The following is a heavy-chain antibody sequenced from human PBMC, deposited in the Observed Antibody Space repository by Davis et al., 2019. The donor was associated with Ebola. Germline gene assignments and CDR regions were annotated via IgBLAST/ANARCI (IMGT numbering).Heavy chain of an antibody. CDR2: ISTDVSST. V-gene: IGHV3-74*01. Sequence: GESLKISCAASGFTFCRYWMHWVRQAPGKGPVWVSRISTDVSSTSYADSVKGRFTISRDNDKNTLYLQMNSLRAEDTAVYYCARYRYSSSWLQGFDPWGQGTLVTVSS. CDR1: GFTFCRYW. J-gene: IGHJ5*02. D-gene: IGHD6-13*01. CDR3: ARYRYSSSWLQGFDP.